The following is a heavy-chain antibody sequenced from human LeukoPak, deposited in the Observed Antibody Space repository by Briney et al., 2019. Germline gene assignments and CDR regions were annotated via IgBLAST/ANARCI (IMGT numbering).Heavy chain of an antibody. J-gene: IGHJ2*01. D-gene: IGHD4-17*01. CDR2: IGTAGDT. CDR1: GFTFRSYE. Sequence: PGGSPRLSWAASGFTFRSYEMQRVRQATRKGVEWVSAIGTAGDTYYPGSVKGRFTISRENAKNSLYLQMNSLRAGDTAVYYCARGGATVTHVWYFDLWGRGTLVTVSS. V-gene: IGHV3-13*01. CDR3: ARGGATVTHVWYFDL.